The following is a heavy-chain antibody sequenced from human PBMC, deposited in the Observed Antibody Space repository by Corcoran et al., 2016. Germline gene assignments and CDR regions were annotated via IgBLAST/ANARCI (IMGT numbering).Heavy chain of an antibody. V-gene: IGHV1-69*01. CDR2: IIPIFGTA. CDR3: ALPELLRPYYCYGMDV. Sequence: QVQLVQSGTEVKKPGSSVKVSCKASGGTFSSYAISWVRQAPGQGLEWMGGIIPIFGTANYAQKFQGRVTITADEFTSTAYMELSSLRSEDTAVYDWALPELLRPYYCYGMDVWGQGTTVTVSS. CDR1: GGTFSSYA. J-gene: IGHJ6*02. D-gene: IGHD1-7*01.